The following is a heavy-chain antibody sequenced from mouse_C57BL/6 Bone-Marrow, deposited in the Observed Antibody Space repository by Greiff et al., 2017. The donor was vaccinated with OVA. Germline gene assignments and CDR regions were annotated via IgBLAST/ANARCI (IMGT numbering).Heavy chain of an antibody. V-gene: IGHV1-81*01. D-gene: IGHD1-1*01. CDR3: ARWFLTAVVAPFAY. J-gene: IGHJ3*01. CDR1: GYTFTSYG. Sequence: QVQLQQPGAELARPGASVKLSCKASGYTFTSYGISWVKQRTGQGLEWIGEIYPRSGNTYYNEKFKGKATLTADKSSSTAYMELRRLTSEDSAVYFCARWFLTAVVAPFAYWGQGTLVTVSA. CDR2: IYPRSGNT.